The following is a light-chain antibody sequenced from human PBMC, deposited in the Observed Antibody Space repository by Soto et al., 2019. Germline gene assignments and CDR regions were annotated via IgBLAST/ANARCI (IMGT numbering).Light chain of an antibody. V-gene: IGKV3-20*01. J-gene: IGKJ1*01. CDR2: DAS. Sequence: EIVLTQSPGTLSLSAGERATLSCRASQSISSDVAWYQQKPGQAPRLLIYDASTRATGIPDRFSGSGSGTDFTLTISRLEPEDFAVYYCQQSETFGQGTKVDIK. CDR3: QQSET. CDR1: QSISSD.